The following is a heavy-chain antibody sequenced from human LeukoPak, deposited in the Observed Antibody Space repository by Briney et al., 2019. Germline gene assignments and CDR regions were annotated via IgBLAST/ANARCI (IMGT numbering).Heavy chain of an antibody. CDR3: ARTPSRELYFDY. J-gene: IGHJ4*02. V-gene: IGHV3-23*01. CDR1: GFTFSSYA. Sequence: GGSLRPSCAASGFTFSSYAMSWVRQAPGKGLEWVSAISGSGGSTYYADSVKGRFTISRDNSKNTLYLQMNSLRAEDTAVYYCARTPSRELYFDYWGQGTLVTVSS. D-gene: IGHD1-7*01. CDR2: ISGSGGST.